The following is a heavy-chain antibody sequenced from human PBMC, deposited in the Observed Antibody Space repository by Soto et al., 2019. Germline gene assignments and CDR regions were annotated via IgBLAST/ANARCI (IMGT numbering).Heavy chain of an antibody. D-gene: IGHD1-20*01. CDR3: ARDQTGITTTGGGRIDH. J-gene: IGHJ4*02. CDR2: ISFDGSNK. Sequence: PGGSLRLSCAASGFTFSSYAMPWVRQAPGKGLECVAIISFDGSNKYYADSVKGRFTISRDNSKNTLYLQMSGLTPEDTAVYYCARDQTGITTTGGGRIDHWGQGTLVTVSS. CDR1: GFTFSSYA. V-gene: IGHV3-30-3*01.